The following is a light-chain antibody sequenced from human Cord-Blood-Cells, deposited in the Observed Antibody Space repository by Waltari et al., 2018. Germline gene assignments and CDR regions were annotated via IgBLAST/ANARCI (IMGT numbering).Light chain of an antibody. V-gene: IGLV3-19*01. CDR3: NSRDSSGNVV. CDR1: SLRSYY. Sequence: SSELTQDPAVSVGLGQTVRITCPGDSLRSYYASWYQQKPGQAPVLVIYGKNNRPSGIPDRFSGSSSGNTASLTITGAQAEDEADYYCNSRDSSGNVVFGGGTKLTVL. CDR2: GKN. J-gene: IGLJ2*01.